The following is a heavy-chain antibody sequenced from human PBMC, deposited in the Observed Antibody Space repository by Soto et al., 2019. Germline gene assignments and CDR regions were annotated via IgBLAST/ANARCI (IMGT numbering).Heavy chain of an antibody. CDR3: AKEGYSSSSRWFDP. V-gene: IGHV3-23*01. J-gene: IGHJ5*02. CDR2: ISGSGGST. Sequence: PGWSLRLSCASSVFTFISYAMSWVRQAPGKGLEWVSAISGSGGSTYYADSVKGRFTISRDNSKNTLYLQMNSLRAEDTAVYYCAKEGYSSSSRWFDPWGQGTLVTVSS. D-gene: IGHD6-6*01. CDR1: VFTFISYA.